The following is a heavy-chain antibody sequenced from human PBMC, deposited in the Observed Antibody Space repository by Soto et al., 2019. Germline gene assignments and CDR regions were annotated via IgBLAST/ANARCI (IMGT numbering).Heavy chain of an antibody. CDR1: GFALSTSGVG. Sequence: QITLKESGPTRVKPTQTLALTCTFSGFALSTSGVGVGWIRQSPGKALEWLALIYWDDDKRYSPYLKSRLTITKDTPKNQVVLTMTDMDPVDTATYYCAHRAVSSGSYWDGGYFDSWGQGALVTISS. J-gene: IGHJ4*02. CDR2: IYWDDDK. V-gene: IGHV2-5*02. D-gene: IGHD1-26*01. CDR3: AHRAVSSGSYWDGGYFDS.